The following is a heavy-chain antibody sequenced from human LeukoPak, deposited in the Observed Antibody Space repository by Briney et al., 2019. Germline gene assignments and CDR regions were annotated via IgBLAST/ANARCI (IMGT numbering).Heavy chain of an antibody. CDR1: GGSFSGYY. D-gene: IGHD3-10*01. V-gene: IGHV4-34*01. J-gene: IGHJ6*02. CDR2: INHSGST. CDR3: ARGGAMVRGAAYYYYGMDV. Sequence: PSETLSLTCAVYGGSFSGYYWSWIRQPPGKGLEWLGEINHSGSTNYNPSLKSRVTISVDTSKNQFSLKLSSVTAADTAVYYCARGGAMVRGAAYYYYGMDVWGQGTTVTVSS.